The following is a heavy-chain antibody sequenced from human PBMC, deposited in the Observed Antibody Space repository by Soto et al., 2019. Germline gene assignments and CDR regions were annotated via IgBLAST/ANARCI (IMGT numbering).Heavy chain of an antibody. CDR2: IYYSGST. CDR1: GGSISSYY. D-gene: IGHD6-13*01. Sequence: SETLSLTCTVSGGSISSYYWSWIRQPPGKGLEWIGYIYYSGSTNYNPSLKSRVTISVDTSKNQFSLKLSSVTAADTAVYYCARDRWVAAAGTGGVDVWGKGTTVTVSS. J-gene: IGHJ6*04. V-gene: IGHV4-59*01. CDR3: ARDRWVAAAGTGGVDV.